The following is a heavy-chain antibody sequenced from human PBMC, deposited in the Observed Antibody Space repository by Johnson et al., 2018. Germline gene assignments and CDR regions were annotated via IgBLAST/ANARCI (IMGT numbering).Heavy chain of an antibody. CDR1: GFTFSSYG. CDR3: AKGLLPLTWLQRTDAFEI. CDR2: ISYDGSNK. Sequence: QVQLVESGGGVVQPGRSLRLSCAASGFTFSSYGMHWVRQAPGKGLEWVAVISYDGSNKYYADSVKGRFTISRDNSKNTLYLQMNSRRAEDTAVYYCAKGLLPLTWLQRTDAFEIWGQGTMVTVSS. J-gene: IGHJ3*02. V-gene: IGHV3-30*18. D-gene: IGHD5-18*01.